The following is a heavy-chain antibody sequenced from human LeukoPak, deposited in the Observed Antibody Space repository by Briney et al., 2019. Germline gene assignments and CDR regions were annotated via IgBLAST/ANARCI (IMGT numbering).Heavy chain of an antibody. CDR3: ARDDLYGGNSLDY. CDR1: GFTFGDYA. J-gene: IGHJ4*02. Sequence: PGGSLRLSCTASGFTFGDYATSWVRQAPGKGLEWVGFIRSKLYGGTTEYTASVKGRFTISRDDSKGIAYLQMNSLKTEDTGVYYCARDDLYGGNSLDYWGQGTLVTVSS. CDR2: IRSKLYGGTT. V-gene: IGHV3-49*04. D-gene: IGHD4-23*01.